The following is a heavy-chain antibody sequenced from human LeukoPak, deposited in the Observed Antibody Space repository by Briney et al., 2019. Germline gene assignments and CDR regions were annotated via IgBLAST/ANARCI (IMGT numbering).Heavy chain of an antibody. D-gene: IGHD4-23*01. Sequence: SETLSLTCAVYGGSFNGYYWSWIRQPPGKGLEWIGEINHSGSTNYNPSLKSRVTISVDTSKNQFSLKLSSVTAADTAVYYCARGPNYGGNSKDFDYWGQGTLVTVSS. CDR3: ARGPNYGGNSKDFDY. CDR1: GGSFNGYY. V-gene: IGHV4-34*01. J-gene: IGHJ4*02. CDR2: INHSGST.